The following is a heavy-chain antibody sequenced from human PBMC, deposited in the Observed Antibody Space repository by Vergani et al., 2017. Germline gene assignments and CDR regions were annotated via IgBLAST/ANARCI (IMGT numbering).Heavy chain of an antibody. Sequence: EVQLLESGGGLVQPGGSLRLSCAASGFTFSSYAMSLVRQAPGKGLEWVSAISGSGDRTYYADSVKGRFTISRGNSKNTLYLQMNSLRVEDTAAYYCAKGTLGYEGSFAYWGQGTLVTVSS. J-gene: IGHJ4*02. V-gene: IGHV3-23*01. CDR3: AKGTLGYEGSFAY. CDR1: GFTFSSYA. CDR2: ISGSGDRT. D-gene: IGHD5-12*01.